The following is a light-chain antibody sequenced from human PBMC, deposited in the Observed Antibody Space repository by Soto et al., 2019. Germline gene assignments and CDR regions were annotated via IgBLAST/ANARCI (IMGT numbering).Light chain of an antibody. CDR1: QSISSW. J-gene: IGKJ4*01. V-gene: IGKV1-5*01. CDR2: EAS. Sequence: DIQMTQSPSTLSASVGDRVTITCRASQSISSWLAWYQQKPGKAPKVLIYEASKLESGVPSRFSGSGSGTEFTLTISTLQPDDVATYYCQQLNSYPLTFGGGTKVDI. CDR3: QQLNSYPLT.